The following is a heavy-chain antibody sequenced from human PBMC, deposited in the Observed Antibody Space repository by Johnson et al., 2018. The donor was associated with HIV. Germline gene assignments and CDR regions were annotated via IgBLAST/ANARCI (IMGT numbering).Heavy chain of an antibody. J-gene: IGHJ3*02. CDR3: AKFRLAAAGVRYAFDI. CDR1: GFTFDDYA. V-gene: IGHV3-9*01. Sequence: VQLVESGGGLVQPGRSLRLSCAASGFTFDDYAMHWVRQAPGKGLEWVSGISWNSGSIGYADSVKGRFTISRDNAKNSLYLQMNSLRAEDTALYYCAKFRLAAAGVRYAFDIWGQGTMVTVSS. CDR2: ISWNSGSI. D-gene: IGHD6-13*01.